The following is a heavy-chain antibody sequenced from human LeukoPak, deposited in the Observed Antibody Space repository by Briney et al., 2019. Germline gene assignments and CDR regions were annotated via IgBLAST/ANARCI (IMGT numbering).Heavy chain of an antibody. CDR1: GGTFSNYS. V-gene: IGHV1-69*04. D-gene: IGHD2-21*02. CDR3: AKEYGGDGGSYFDL. Sequence: SVKVSCKVSGGTFSNYSISWVRQAPGQGLEWMGRVIPILDVANYAQNFQGEITITADKSTNTAYMELSSLTSEDTAMYYCAKEYGGDGGSYFDLWGQGTLVTVSS. CDR2: VIPILDVA. J-gene: IGHJ4*02.